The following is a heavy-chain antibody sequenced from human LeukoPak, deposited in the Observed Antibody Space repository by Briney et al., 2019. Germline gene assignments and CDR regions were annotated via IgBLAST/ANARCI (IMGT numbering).Heavy chain of an antibody. CDR2: ISSSGSTI. J-gene: IGHJ4*02. Sequence: GGSLRLSCAASGFTFSSYEMNWVRQAPGKGLEWVSYISSSGSTIYYADSVKDRFTISRDNAKNSLYLQMNSLRAEDSAVYYCARDPNYGSGSYADYWGQGTLVTVSS. V-gene: IGHV3-48*03. D-gene: IGHD3-10*01. CDR1: GFTFSSYE. CDR3: ARDPNYGSGSYADY.